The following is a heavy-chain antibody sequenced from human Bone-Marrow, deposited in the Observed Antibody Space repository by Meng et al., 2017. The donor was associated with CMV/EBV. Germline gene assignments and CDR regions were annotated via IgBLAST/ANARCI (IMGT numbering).Heavy chain of an antibody. J-gene: IGHJ4*02. CDR3: ARDSGSYFFDY. CDR2: IYYSGST. V-gene: IGHV4-59*01. D-gene: IGHD1-26*01. Sequence: SETLSLTCTVSGGSISSYYWSWIRQPPGKGLEWIGYIYYSGSTNYNPSLKSRVTISVDTSKNQFSLKLSSVTAADTAVYYCARDSGSYFFDYWGQGTLVTFSS. CDR1: GGSISSYY.